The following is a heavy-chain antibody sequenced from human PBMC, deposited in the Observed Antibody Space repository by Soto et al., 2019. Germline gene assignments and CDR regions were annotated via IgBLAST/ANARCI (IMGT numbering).Heavy chain of an antibody. Sequence: GASVKVSCKASGYTFTSYGISWVRQAPGQGLEWMGWISAYNGNTNYAQKLQGRVTMTTDTSTSTAYMELRSLRSDDTAVYYCARVSRSIAVAGTSDIWGQGTMGTVSS. D-gene: IGHD6-19*01. CDR1: GYTFTSYG. V-gene: IGHV1-18*01. CDR3: ARVSRSIAVAGTSDI. CDR2: ISAYNGNT. J-gene: IGHJ3*02.